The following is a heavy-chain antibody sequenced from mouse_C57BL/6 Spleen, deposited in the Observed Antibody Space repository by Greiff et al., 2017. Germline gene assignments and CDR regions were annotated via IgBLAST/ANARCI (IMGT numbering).Heavy chain of an antibody. V-gene: IGHV1-4*01. CDR3: ARGADYGSLYWYFDV. CDR1: GYTFTSYT. Sequence: QVQLQQSGAELARPGASVKMSCKASGYTFTSYTMHWVKQRPGPGLEWIGYINPSSGYTKYNQKFKDKATLTADKSSSTAYMQLSSLPSEDSSVYYCARGADYGSLYWYFDVWGTGTTVTVSS. D-gene: IGHD1-1*01. J-gene: IGHJ1*03. CDR2: INPSSGYT.